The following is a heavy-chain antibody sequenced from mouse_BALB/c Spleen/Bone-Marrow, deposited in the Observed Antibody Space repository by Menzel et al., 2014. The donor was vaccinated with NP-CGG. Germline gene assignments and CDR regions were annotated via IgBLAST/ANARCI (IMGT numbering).Heavy chain of an antibody. J-gene: IGHJ3*01. D-gene: IGHD2-1*01. CDR3: ASPSDGNPFAY. Sequence: VKLMESGPQLVRPGASVKISSKASGYSFTSYWMHWVKQRPGQGLEWIGMIDPSDSETRLNQKFKDKATLTVDKSSSTAYMQLSSPTSEDSAVYYCASPSDGNPFAYWGQGTLVTVSA. CDR2: IDPSDSET. V-gene: IGHV1S126*01. CDR1: GYSFTSYW.